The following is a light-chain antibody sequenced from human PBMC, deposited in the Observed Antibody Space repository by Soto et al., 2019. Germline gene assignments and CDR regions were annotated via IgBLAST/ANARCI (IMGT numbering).Light chain of an antibody. V-gene: IGKV1-39*01. CDR3: QQSYSTSIT. J-gene: IGKJ5*01. CDR1: QDISND. Sequence: DIQMTQSPSSLSASVGDRVTITCRASQDISNDLGWYQQKPGTAPKRLIYAASSLQSGVPSRFSGSGSGTDFTLTISSLQPEDFATYYCQQSYSTSITFGQGTRLEIK. CDR2: AAS.